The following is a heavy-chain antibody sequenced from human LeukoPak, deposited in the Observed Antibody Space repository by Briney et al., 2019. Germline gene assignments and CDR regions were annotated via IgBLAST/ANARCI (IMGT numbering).Heavy chain of an antibody. V-gene: IGHV3-23*01. Sequence: GGSLRLSCAASGLTFSSYAMNWVRQAPGKGLEWVSAISGSGGNTYYADSVKGRFTISRDNSKNTLYLQMNSLSAEDTAVYYCAKAPRYSISSYWGQGTLGTVSS. CDR3: AKAPRYSISSY. CDR1: GLTFSSYA. D-gene: IGHD6-6*01. CDR2: ISGSGGNT. J-gene: IGHJ4*02.